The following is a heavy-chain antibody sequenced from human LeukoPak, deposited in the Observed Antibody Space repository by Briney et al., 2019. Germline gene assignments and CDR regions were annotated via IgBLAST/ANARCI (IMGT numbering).Heavy chain of an antibody. Sequence: GGSLRLSCAASGFTLSSYAMTWVRQAPGRGLEWVSSVDGGGGGTYYADSVKGRFTISRDNSKDTLYLQMDGLRAEDTAVYFCAKQSAGSAAWYSLHYDFWGQGTLVTVSS. CDR2: VDGGGGGT. V-gene: IGHV3-23*01. CDR1: GFTLSSYA. CDR3: AKQSAGSAAWYSLHYDF. J-gene: IGHJ4*02. D-gene: IGHD6-13*01.